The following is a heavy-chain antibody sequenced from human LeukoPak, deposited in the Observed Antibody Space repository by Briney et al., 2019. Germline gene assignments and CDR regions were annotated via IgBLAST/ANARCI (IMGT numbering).Heavy chain of an antibody. V-gene: IGHV1-46*01. CDR1: GYTFTSYY. CDR2: INPSGGST. CDR3: ASQYYDILTGYQNYFDY. Sequence: ASVKVSCKASGYTFTSYYMHWVRQAPGQGFEWMGIINPSGGSTSYAQKFQGRVTMTRDTSTSTVYMELSSLRSEDTAVYYCASQYYDILTGYQNYFDYWGQGTLVTVSS. J-gene: IGHJ4*02. D-gene: IGHD3-9*01.